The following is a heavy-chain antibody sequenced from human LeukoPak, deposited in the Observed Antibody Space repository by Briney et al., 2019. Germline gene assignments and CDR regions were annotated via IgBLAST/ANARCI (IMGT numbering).Heavy chain of an antibody. CDR1: GFTFSDYY. J-gene: IGHJ4*02. V-gene: IGHV3-11*01. D-gene: IGHD2-15*01. CDR2: ISSSGSTI. CDR3: ARSPALGYCSGGSCYADY. Sequence: PGGSLRLSCAASGFTFSDYYMSWIRQAPGKGLEWVSYISSSGSTIYYADSVKGRFTISRDNAKNSLYLQMNSLRAEDTAVYYCARSPALGYCSGGSCYADYWGQGTLVTVSS.